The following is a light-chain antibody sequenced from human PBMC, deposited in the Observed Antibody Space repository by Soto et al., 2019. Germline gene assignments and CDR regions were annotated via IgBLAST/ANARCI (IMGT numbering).Light chain of an antibody. CDR1: SGHSSYA. Sequence: QPVLTQSPSASASLGASVKLTCTLSSGHSSYAIAWHPQQPQKGPRYLMTLNSDGSHNQGDGLPDRFSGSRYVSERHLTISSPQSEDDADYYCQTWGTGILVFGGGTKLTVL. V-gene: IGLV4-69*01. J-gene: IGLJ3*02. CDR2: LNSDGSH. CDR3: QTWGTGILV.